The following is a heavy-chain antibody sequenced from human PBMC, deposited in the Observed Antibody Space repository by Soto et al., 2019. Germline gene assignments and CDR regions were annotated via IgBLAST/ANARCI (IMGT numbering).Heavy chain of an antibody. CDR2: IKQDGSEK. CDR3: AREGSSWYVHPSNDY. CDR1: GFTFSSYW. V-gene: IGHV3-7*03. D-gene: IGHD6-13*01. J-gene: IGHJ4*02. Sequence: EVQLVESGGGLVQPGGSLRLSCAASGFTFSSYWMSWVRQAPGKGLEWVANIKQDGSEKYYVDSVKGRFTISRDNAKNSLYLQMNSLRAEDTAVYYCAREGSSWYVHPSNDYWGQGTLVTVSS.